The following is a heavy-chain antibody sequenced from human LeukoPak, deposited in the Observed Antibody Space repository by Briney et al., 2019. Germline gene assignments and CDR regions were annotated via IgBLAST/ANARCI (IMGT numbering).Heavy chain of an antibody. CDR2: IYYTGST. D-gene: IGHD3-9*01. J-gene: IGHJ4*02. Sequence: PWETLSLTCTVSGGSVSSGSYYWSCIRQPPGKGLEWIGSIYYTGSTNYNPSLKNRVTITVDTSKIQFSLRLRSVTPADTAQYYCARAPYFDNLTGYGKPYYFDYWGQGTLVTVSS. CDR1: GGSVSSGSYY. CDR3: ARAPYFDNLTGYGKPYYFDY. V-gene: IGHV4-61*01.